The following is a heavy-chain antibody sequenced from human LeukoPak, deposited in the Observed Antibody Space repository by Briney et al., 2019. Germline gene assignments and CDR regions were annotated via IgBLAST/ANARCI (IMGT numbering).Heavy chain of an antibody. Sequence: GGSLRLSCAASGFTFSDYYMSWVRQAPGKGLEWVGFIRSKAYGGTTEYAASVKGRFTTSRDDSKSIAYLQMNSLKTEDTAVYYCTLELPPPYWGQGTLVTVSS. V-gene: IGHV3-49*04. CDR2: IRSKAYGGTT. CDR1: GFTFSDYY. CDR3: TLELPPPY. J-gene: IGHJ4*02. D-gene: IGHD1-7*01.